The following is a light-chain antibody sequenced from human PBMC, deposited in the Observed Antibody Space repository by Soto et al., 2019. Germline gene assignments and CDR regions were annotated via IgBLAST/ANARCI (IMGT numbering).Light chain of an antibody. CDR2: GAS. J-gene: IGKJ1*01. Sequence: DIVLTQSPDTLSLSPGNRATLFCRASQSVSNNYLAWYQQKPGQAPRLLIYGASNRATGIPDRFSGSGSGTDFTLTISRLEPEDFAVYYCQQYGSSGTFGQGTKVAIK. V-gene: IGKV3-20*01. CDR1: QSVSNNY. CDR3: QQYGSSGT.